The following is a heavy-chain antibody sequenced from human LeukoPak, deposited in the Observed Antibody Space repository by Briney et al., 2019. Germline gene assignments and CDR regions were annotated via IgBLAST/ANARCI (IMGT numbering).Heavy chain of an antibody. CDR1: GGSMSSDY. CDR3: ARNVAGSFDY. V-gene: IGHV4-4*07. D-gene: IGHD1-1*01. J-gene: IGHJ4*02. Sequence: SETLSLTCTVSGGSMSSDYWTWIRHPAGKGLEWIGRIYTSGTTNYNPSLKSRVNMSVDTSKNQFSLRVSSVTAADTAVYYCARNVAGSFDYWGQGTLVTVSS. CDR2: IYTSGTT.